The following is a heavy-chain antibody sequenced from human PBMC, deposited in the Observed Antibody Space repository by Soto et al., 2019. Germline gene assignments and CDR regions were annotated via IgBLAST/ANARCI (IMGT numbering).Heavy chain of an antibody. CDR2: VNPHSGGT. V-gene: IGHV1-2*04. D-gene: IGHD2-2*01. CDR3: ARSIVVAPAAIHYAMDV. CDR1: GYTFTSYY. J-gene: IGHJ6*02. Sequence: GASVKVSYKASGYTFTSYYMHWVRQAPGQGLEWRGWVNPHSGGTNYAQKFQGCVTMTRDTSISTAYMELSRLKSDDTAVYYGARSIVVAPAAIHYAMDVWGQGTTVTVSS.